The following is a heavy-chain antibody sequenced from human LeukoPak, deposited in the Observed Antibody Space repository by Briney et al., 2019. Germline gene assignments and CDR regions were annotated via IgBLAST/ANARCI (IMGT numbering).Heavy chain of an antibody. CDR2: IFHSGST. D-gene: IGHD1-14*01. Sequence: PSETLSLTCAVSGGSISSGNWWSWVRQPPGKGLEWIGEIFHSGSTNFNPSLKSRVTISIDKSKNQFSLEVTSVTAADTAVYYCARNAAYNLDYWGQGILVTVSS. J-gene: IGHJ4*02. CDR1: GGSISSGNW. V-gene: IGHV4-4*02. CDR3: ARNAAYNLDY.